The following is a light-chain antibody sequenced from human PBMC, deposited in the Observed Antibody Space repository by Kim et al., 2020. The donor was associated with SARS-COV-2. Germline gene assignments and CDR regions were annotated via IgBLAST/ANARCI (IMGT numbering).Light chain of an antibody. CDR1: QSVSSSY. Sequence: APEERAPLSCRASQSVSSSYLAWYQQKPGQAPRLLIYGASSRATGIPDRFSGSGSGTDFTLTISRLEPEDFAVYYCQQYGSSPWTFGQGTKVDIK. CDR2: GAS. J-gene: IGKJ1*01. V-gene: IGKV3-20*01. CDR3: QQYGSSPWT.